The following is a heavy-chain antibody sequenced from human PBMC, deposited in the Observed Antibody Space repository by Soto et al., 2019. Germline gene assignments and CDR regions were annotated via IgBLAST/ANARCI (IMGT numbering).Heavy chain of an antibody. D-gene: IGHD2-8*02. Sequence: GGSLRLSCAASGFICSSYDMSWVRQAPGKGLEWVSTILVDGRTFYVDSVKGRFTISRDSSQNTVYLQMNSLAAGDTALYYCAKATATGGGAFDICGQGTMVTVSS. CDR2: ILVDGRT. CDR3: AKATATGGGAFDI. V-gene: IGHV3-23*01. CDR1: GFICSSYD. J-gene: IGHJ3*02.